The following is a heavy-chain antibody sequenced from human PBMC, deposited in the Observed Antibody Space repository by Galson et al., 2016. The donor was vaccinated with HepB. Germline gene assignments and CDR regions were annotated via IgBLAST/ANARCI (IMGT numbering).Heavy chain of an antibody. J-gene: IGHJ2*01. CDR2: ISHSGTT. CDR3: AAGRRTTSSWASRTGRDGLWYFRL. D-gene: IGHD6-6*01. V-gene: IGHV4-34*01. CDR1: GESLSAYH. Sequence: SETLSLTCGVSGESLSAYHWTWIRQSPGKGLEWIGEISHSGTTNYNPSLKNRVTISLGPSTAQFSLKLTSVTAADTAVYYCAAGRRTTSSWASRTGRDGLWYFRLWGRGTLVTVSS.